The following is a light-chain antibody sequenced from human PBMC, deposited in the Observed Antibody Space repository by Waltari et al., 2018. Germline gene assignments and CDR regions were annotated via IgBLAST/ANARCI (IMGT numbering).Light chain of an antibody. Sequence: SALTQPASVSASPGQSIPISCTGCSSDVGRYDLLAWYQQHPGTAPHLLIYEVGKLPSGVSYRFSSSKAGNAACFTSTGLQAEDEAYYCCSAYTYGGPWVFGGGTRLTVL. CDR2: EVG. CDR3: SAYTYGGPWV. J-gene: IGLJ2*01. CDR1: SSDVGRYDL. V-gene: IGLV2-23*02.